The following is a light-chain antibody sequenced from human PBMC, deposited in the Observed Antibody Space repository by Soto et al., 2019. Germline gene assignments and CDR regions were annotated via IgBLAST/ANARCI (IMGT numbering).Light chain of an antibody. V-gene: IGKV1-5*03. Sequence: DVPMTQSPSTLSASVGDSVTITCRASQSINDWLAWYQQKPGKAPRLLIYQASNLQSGVSSRFSGSGSGTEFTLTISSLQPDDFATYYCQQYNDYWTFGQGTKVEIK. CDR1: QSINDW. CDR2: QAS. CDR3: QQYNDYWT. J-gene: IGKJ1*01.